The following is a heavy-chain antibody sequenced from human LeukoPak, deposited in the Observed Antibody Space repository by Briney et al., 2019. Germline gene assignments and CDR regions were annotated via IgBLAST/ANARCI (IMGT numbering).Heavy chain of an antibody. V-gene: IGHV3-33*01. J-gene: IGHJ5*02. CDR1: GFTFSSYG. CDR3: ARERGVSNWFDP. D-gene: IGHD5/OR15-5a*01. CDR2: IWYDGSNK. Sequence: GGSLRLSCAASGFTFSSYGMHWVRQAPGKGLEWVAVIWYDGSNKYYADSVKGRFTISRDNSKNTLYLQMNSLRAEDTAVYYCARERGVSNWFDPWGQGTLVTVSS.